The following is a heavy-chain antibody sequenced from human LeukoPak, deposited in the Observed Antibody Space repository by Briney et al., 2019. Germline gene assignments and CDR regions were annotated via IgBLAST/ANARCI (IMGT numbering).Heavy chain of an antibody. CDR3: ARSRYSTTWSSSWEFDY. Sequence: PGGSLRLSCAASGFTVSSNYMNWVRQAPGKGLEWVSVIYSGGSTYYADSVKGRFTISRDNSKNTLYLQMNSLRAEDTAAYYCARSRYSTTWSSSWEFDYWGQGTLVTVSS. V-gene: IGHV3-66*01. CDR2: IYSGGST. D-gene: IGHD6-13*01. J-gene: IGHJ4*02. CDR1: GFTVSSNY.